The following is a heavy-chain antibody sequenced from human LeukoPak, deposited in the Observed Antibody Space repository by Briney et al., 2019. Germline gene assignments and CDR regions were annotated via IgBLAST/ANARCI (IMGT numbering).Heavy chain of an antibody. J-gene: IGHJ4*02. Sequence: GGSLRLSCAASGFTFSSYEMNWVRQAPGKGLEWVSYISSSSSTIYYADSVKGRFTISRDNAKNSLYLQMNSLRDEDTAVYYCARDSGSSWYRGYFDYWGQGTLVTVSS. V-gene: IGHV3-48*02. D-gene: IGHD6-13*01. CDR2: ISSSSSTI. CDR1: GFTFSSYE. CDR3: ARDSGSSWYRGYFDY.